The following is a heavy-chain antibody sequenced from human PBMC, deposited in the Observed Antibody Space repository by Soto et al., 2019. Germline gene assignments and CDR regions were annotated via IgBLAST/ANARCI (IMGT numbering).Heavy chain of an antibody. Sequence: QVQLVESGGGVVQPGRSLGLSCAASGFTFSSYAMHWVRQAPGKGLEWVAVISYNGSNKYYADSVKGRFTISRDNSKNTLYLQMNSLRAEDTAVYYCARDSGAVAGRGWFDPWGQGTLVTVSS. V-gene: IGHV3-30-3*01. CDR2: ISYNGSNK. CDR1: GFTFSSYA. D-gene: IGHD6-19*01. J-gene: IGHJ5*02. CDR3: ARDSGAVAGRGWFDP.